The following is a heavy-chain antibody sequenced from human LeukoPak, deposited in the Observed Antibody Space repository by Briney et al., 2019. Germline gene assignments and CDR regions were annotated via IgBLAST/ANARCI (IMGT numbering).Heavy chain of an antibody. J-gene: IGHJ5*02. V-gene: IGHV1-2*02. Sequence: ASVKVSCKASGYTFTGYYMHWVRQAPGQGLEWMGWINPNSGGTNYAQKFQGRVTMTTDTSTSTAYMELRSLRSDDTAVYYCARDGTAGKYNWFDPWGQGTLVTVSS. CDR3: ARDGTAGKYNWFDP. D-gene: IGHD1-1*01. CDR1: GYTFTGYY. CDR2: INPNSGGT.